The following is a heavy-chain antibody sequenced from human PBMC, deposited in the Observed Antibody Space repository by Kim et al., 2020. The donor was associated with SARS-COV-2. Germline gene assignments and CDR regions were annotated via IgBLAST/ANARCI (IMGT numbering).Heavy chain of an antibody. CDR2: INWNGGST. J-gene: IGHJ4*02. CDR3: ARDPYSSSWYADNFDY. V-gene: IGHV3-20*04. Sequence: GGSLRLSCAASGFTFDDYGMSWVRQAPGKGLEWVSDINWNGGSTGYADSVKGRFTISRDNAKNSLYLQMNSLRAEDTALYYCARDPYSSSWYADNFDYWGQGTLVTVSS. CDR1: GFTFDDYG. D-gene: IGHD6-13*01.